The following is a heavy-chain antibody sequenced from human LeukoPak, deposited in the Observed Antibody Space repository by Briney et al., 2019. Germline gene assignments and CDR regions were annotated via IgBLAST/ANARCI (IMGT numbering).Heavy chain of an antibody. Sequence: GESLKISCKGSGYSFTNYWIDWVRQMPGKGLEWMGIIYPGDSDTRYSPSFQGQVTISADKSISTAYLQWSSLKASDTAMYYCARIGDSSWYGGNWFDHWGQGTLVTVSS. CDR1: GYSFTNYW. CDR3: ARIGDSSWYGGNWFDH. J-gene: IGHJ5*02. D-gene: IGHD6-13*01. CDR2: IYPGDSDT. V-gene: IGHV5-51*01.